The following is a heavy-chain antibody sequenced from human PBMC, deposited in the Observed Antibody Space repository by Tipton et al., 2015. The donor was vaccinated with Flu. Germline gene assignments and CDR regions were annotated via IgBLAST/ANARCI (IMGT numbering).Heavy chain of an antibody. J-gene: IGHJ4*02. CDR1: GGSISNDY. D-gene: IGHD6-19*01. CDR3: ARSSRGWYRAMFD. CDR2: ISNSGSS. V-gene: IGHV4-59*01. Sequence: TLSLTCTVSGGSISNDYWSLIRQPPGKGLEWIGYISNSGSSNYNPSLKSRITVSVDTSKNQFSLILSSVTAADTAVYYCARSSRGWYRAMFDWGQGTLVTVSS.